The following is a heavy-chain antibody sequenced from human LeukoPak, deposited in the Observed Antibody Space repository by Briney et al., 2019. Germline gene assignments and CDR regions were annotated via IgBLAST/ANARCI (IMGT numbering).Heavy chain of an antibody. D-gene: IGHD7-27*01. Sequence: SETLSLTCTVSTYSISSGYYWGWIRRPPGKGLEWIGSIYHSGSSYYNPSLKSRVTISVDTSKNQSSLKLSSVTAADTAVYYCATGDYYYMDVWGKGTTVTVSS. J-gene: IGHJ6*03. V-gene: IGHV4-38-2*02. CDR2: IYHSGSS. CDR3: ATGDYYYMDV. CDR1: TYSISSGYY.